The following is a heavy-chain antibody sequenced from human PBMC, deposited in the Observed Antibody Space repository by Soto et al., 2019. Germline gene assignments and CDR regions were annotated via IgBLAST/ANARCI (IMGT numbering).Heavy chain of an antibody. CDR2: ISSSSSYI. V-gene: IGHV3-21*01. CDR1: GFTFRSYS. Sequence: GGSLRLSCAASGFTFRSYSMNWVRQAPGKGLEWVSSISSSSSYIYYADSVKGRFTISRDNAKNSLYLQMNSLRAEDTAVYYCARTPTYRYYFDYWGQGTLVTVSS. J-gene: IGHJ4*02. CDR3: ARTPTYRYYFDY. D-gene: IGHD5-12*01.